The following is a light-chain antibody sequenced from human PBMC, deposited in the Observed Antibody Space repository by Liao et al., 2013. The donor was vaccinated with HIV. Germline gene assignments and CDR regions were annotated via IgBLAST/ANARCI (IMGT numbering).Light chain of an antibody. CDR2: QDS. Sequence: SYELTQPTSVSVSPGQTASITCSGDKLGDKYACWYQQKPGQSPVLVIYQDSKRPSGIPERFSGSNSGNTATLTISRVEAGDEADYYCQVWDSSSDHPGVFGGGTKLTVL. J-gene: IGLJ3*02. V-gene: IGLV3-1*01. CDR1: KLGDKY. CDR3: QVWDSSSDHPGV.